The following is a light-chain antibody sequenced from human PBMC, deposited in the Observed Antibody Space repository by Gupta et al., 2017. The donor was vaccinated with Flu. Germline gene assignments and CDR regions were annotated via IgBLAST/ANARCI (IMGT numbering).Light chain of an antibody. J-gene: IGLJ1*01. V-gene: IGLV1-47*01. CDR3: VAWASSLSAYV. CDR2: KND. Sequence: APTLLIYKNDARPSGVPDRFSSSQSGTSASLALRGLRSEDEADYYCVAWASSLSAYVFGTTTKVSVL.